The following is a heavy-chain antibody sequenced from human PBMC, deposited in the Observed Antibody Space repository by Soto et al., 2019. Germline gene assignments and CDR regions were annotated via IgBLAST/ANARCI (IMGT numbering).Heavy chain of an antibody. J-gene: IGHJ4*02. V-gene: IGHV3-9*01. CDR3: AKGVAGWYYCDY. Sequence: EVQLVESGGGLVQPGRSLRLSCAASGFTFDGYAMHWVRQAPGKGLEWVSGISWNIGSIAYADSVKGRFTISRDNAKNSLYLKMNSRRAEDTALYYCAKGVAGWYYCDYWGQGPLVTVSS. CDR1: GFTFDGYA. D-gene: IGHD3-3*01. CDR2: ISWNIGSI.